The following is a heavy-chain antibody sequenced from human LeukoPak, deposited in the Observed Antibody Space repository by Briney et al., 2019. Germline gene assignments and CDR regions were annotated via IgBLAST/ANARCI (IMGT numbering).Heavy chain of an antibody. D-gene: IGHD2-2*01. J-gene: IGHJ5*02. CDR3: ARGGAPYCSSTSCYEDRFDP. CDR1: GFTFSRYW. Sequence: HPGGSLRLSCAASGFTFSRYWMSWVRQAPGKGLEWVANIKQDGSEKYYVDSVKGRFTISRDNAKNSLYLQMNSLRAEDTAVYYCARGGAPYCSSTSCYEDRFDPWGQGTLVTVSS. V-gene: IGHV3-7*02. CDR2: IKQDGSEK.